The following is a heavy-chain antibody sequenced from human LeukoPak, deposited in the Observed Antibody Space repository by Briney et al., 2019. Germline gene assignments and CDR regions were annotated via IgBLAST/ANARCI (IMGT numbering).Heavy chain of an antibody. D-gene: IGHD3-3*01. J-gene: IGHJ6*02. CDR2: IYSGGST. Sequence: GGSLRLSCAASGFTFSSYAMSWVRQAPGKGLEWVSVIYSGGSTYYADSVKGRFTISRDNSKNTLYLQMNSLRAEDTAVYYCAREPEGDFWSGYYPYGMDVWGQGTTVTVSS. CDR1: GFTFSSYA. V-gene: IGHV3-53*01. CDR3: AREPEGDFWSGYYPYGMDV.